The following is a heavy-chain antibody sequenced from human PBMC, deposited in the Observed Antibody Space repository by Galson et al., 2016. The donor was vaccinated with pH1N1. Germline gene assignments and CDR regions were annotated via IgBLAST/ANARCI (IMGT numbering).Heavy chain of an antibody. V-gene: IGHV1-2*02. CDR3: ATGSGNSWFDP. CDR2: LNPNSGGT. CDR1: GYSFTRHY. Sequence: SVKVSCKASGYSFTRHYIHWARQAPGHGLEWMGWLNPNSGGTKYAQNFQDKIILTRDTPIDTAYMELSGLTSDDTALYFCATGSGNSWFDPWGQGTLVTVSS. J-gene: IGHJ5*02. D-gene: IGHD3-10*01.